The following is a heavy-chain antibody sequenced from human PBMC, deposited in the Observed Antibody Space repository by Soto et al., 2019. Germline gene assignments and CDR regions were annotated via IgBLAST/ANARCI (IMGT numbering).Heavy chain of an antibody. CDR1: GGSISSGDYY. V-gene: IGHV4-30-4*02. CDR3: ARDGRLMLRGFSFYNGMDV. CDR2: IYYSGST. J-gene: IGHJ6*02. Sequence: PSETLSLTCTVSGGSISSGDYYWSWIRQPPGKGLEWIGYIYYSGSTYYNPSLRSRVTISVDTSKNQFSLKLTSVTVADTAVYFCARDGRLMLRGFSFYNGMDVWGQGTTVPVSS. D-gene: IGHD3-10*01.